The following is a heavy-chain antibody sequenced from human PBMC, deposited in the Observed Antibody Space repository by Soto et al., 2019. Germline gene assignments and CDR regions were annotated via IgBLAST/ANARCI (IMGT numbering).Heavy chain of an antibody. J-gene: IGHJ4*02. V-gene: IGHV1-69*06. D-gene: IGHD2-2*01. CDR3: AREGTSYCSSTSCPFDY. CDR1: GGTFSSYA. Sequence: QVQLVQSGAEVKKPGSSVKVSCKASGGTFSSYAISWVRQTPGQGLEWMGGIIPIFGTANYAQKFQGRVAITEDKSTSTAYMELSSLRSEDTAVYYCAREGTSYCSSTSCPFDYWGQGSLVTVSS. CDR2: IIPIFGTA.